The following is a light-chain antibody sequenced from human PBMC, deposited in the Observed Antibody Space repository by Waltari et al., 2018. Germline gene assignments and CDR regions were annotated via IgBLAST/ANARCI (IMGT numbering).Light chain of an antibody. CDR2: EVF. V-gene: IGLV2-23*02. Sequence: QSALTQPASVSGTPGQSITISCSGTTSDVGSYDPVSWYQQHPGEAPKPLICEVFKRPPDTSSRFSGAKSGSTASLTISGLQPEDEADYYCCSYAGRGTYVFGSGTKVTVL. CDR3: CSYAGRGTYV. CDR1: TSDVGSYDP. J-gene: IGLJ1*01.